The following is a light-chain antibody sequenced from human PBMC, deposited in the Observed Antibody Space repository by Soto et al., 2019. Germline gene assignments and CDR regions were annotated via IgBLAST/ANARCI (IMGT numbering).Light chain of an antibody. J-gene: IGKJ1*01. CDR2: DAS. V-gene: IGKV1-5*01. CDR3: QQYKDGAWT. Sequence: DIQLTQSPSTMSASVGDRVTVTCRASQRIDRYLAWYQQKPGKAPNLLLYDASTLEGGVPSSFSGSGSATELILTISSLQPDDFATYYCQQYKDGAWTFGQGTRVEIK. CDR1: QRIDRY.